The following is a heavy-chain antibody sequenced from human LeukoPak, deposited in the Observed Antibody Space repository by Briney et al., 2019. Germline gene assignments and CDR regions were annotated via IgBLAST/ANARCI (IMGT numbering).Heavy chain of an antibody. V-gene: IGHV4-38-2*02. CDR1: GYSISSGYY. J-gene: IGHJ5*02. CDR3: ARDGPVGRTIFGVVIRSFGWFDP. Sequence: PSETLSLTCTVSGYSISSGYYWGWIRQPPGKGLEWIGSIYHSGSTYYNPSLKSRVTISVDTSKNQFSLKLSSVTAADTAVYYCARDGPVGRTIFGVVIRSFGWFDPWGQGTLVTVSS. CDR2: IYHSGST. D-gene: IGHD3-3*01.